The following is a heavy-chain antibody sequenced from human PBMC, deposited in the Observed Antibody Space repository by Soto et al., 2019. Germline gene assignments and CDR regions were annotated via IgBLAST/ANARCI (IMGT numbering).Heavy chain of an antibody. J-gene: IGHJ3*02. CDR1: GFTFSSYW. Sequence: GGSLRLSCAASGFTFSSYWMSWVRQAPGKGLEWVANIKQDGSEKYYVDSVKGRFTISRDNAKNSLYLQMNSLRAEDTAVYYCARDQREEYYYDSSGPPLGVSDFDIWGQGTMVTVSS. D-gene: IGHD3-22*01. CDR3: ARDQREEYYYDSSGPPLGVSDFDI. CDR2: IKQDGSEK. V-gene: IGHV3-7*03.